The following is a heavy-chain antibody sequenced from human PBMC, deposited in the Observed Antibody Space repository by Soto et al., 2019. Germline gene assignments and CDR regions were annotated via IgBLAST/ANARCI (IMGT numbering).Heavy chain of an antibody. J-gene: IGHJ4*02. CDR1: AGSISRCY. CDR2: ISYTVDA. V-gene: IGHV4-59*01. D-gene: IGHD3-16*01. Sequence: SETLSLTCSVSAGSISRCYWGWVRQSPGEGLEWIAHISYTVDASYNPSLKSRVTISLDTSKNQIALRLMYVTAADTAVYYCVGSIMSRVMESFDYWGQGTLVTVSS. CDR3: VGSIMSRVMESFDY.